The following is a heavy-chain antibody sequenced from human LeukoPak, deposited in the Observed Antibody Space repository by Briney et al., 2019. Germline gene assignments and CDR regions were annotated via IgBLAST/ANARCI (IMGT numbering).Heavy chain of an antibody. CDR1: GFTFSSYA. CDR3: AREGNYYDSSGYYPPGFDY. V-gene: IGHV3-23*01. CDR2: ISGSGGST. J-gene: IGHJ4*02. D-gene: IGHD3-22*01. Sequence: GGSLRLSCAASGFTFSSYAMSWVRQAPGKGLEWVSAISGSGGSTYYADSVKGRFTISRDNSKNTLYLQMNSLRAEDTAVYYCAREGNYYDSSGYYPPGFDYWGQGTLVTVSS.